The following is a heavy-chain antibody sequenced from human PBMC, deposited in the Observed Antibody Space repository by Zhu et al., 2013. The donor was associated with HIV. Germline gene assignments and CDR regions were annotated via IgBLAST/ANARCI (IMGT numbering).Heavy chain of an antibody. CDR1: GYTFTGYY. V-gene: IGHV1-2*02. CDR3: ARLSRPGGAFDI. J-gene: IGHJ3*02. Sequence: QVQLVQSGAEVKKPGASVKVSCKASGYTFTGYYIHWVRQAPGQELEWMGWINPSSGGTNYAQNFHGRVTMTRDTSISTAYMELSRLRSDDTAVYHCARLSRPGGAFDIWGQGTMVTVSS. CDR2: INPSSGGT.